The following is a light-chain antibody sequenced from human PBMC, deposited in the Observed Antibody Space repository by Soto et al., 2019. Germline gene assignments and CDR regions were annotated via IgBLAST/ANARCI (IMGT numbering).Light chain of an antibody. CDR2: AAS. CDR1: QGISSY. CDR3: LQVNSYPLP. V-gene: IGKV1-9*01. J-gene: IGKJ4*01. Sequence: DIQLTQSPSFLSASVGDRVTITCRANQGISSYLAWYQQKPGRAPKLLIYAASTLQIGVPSRFSGSGSGKELPLTISSVQPEDFATYYCLQVNSYPLPFGGGTKVQIK.